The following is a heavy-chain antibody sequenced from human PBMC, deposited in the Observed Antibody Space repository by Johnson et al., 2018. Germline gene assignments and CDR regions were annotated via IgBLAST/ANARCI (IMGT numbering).Heavy chain of an antibody. V-gene: IGHV5-51*03. CDR1: GYTFTSYW. CDR2: IYPGNSDT. D-gene: IGHD1-26*01. Sequence: VQLVESGAEVKKXGESLKISCKGSGYTFTSYWIGWVRQMPGKGLEWLGIIYPGNSDTRYSASVKGQVTISADKSISTAYLPRSTLKASDTAMYYCAKTLVGDNAFDIWGQGTLVTVSS. CDR3: AKTLVGDNAFDI. J-gene: IGHJ3*02.